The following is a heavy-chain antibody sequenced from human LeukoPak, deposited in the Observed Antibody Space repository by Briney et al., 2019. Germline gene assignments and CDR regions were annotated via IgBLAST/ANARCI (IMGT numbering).Heavy chain of an antibody. D-gene: IGHD2-2*01. CDR3: AREYCSSTSCSVDY. J-gene: IGHJ4*02. CDR2: IYSGGST. CDR1: GFTVSSNY. Sequence: GGSLRLSCAASGFTVSSNYMSWVRQAPGKGLEWVSVIYSGGSTYYADSVKGRFTISRDNSKNALYLQMNSLRAEDTAVYYCAREYCSSTSCSVDYWGQGTLSPSPQ. V-gene: IGHV3-66*02.